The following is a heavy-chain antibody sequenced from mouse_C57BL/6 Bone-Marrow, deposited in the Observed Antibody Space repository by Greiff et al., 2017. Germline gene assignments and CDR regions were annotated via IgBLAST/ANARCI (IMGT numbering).Heavy chain of an antibody. D-gene: IGHD1-1*01. Sequence: VKLVESGPELVKPGASVKISCKASGYAFSSSWMNWVKQRPGKGLEWIGRIYPGDGATNYTGKFKGKATLTADKSSSTAYMQLSSLTTEDSAVDFYARDRVTTLYFEDWGHGATVTVS. CDR2: IYPGDGAT. CDR3: ARDRVTTLYFED. J-gene: IGHJ2*01. V-gene: IGHV1-82*01. CDR1: GYAFSSSW.